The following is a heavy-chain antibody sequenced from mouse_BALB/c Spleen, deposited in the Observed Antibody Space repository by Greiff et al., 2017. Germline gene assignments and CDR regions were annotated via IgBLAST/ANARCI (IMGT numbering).Heavy chain of an antibody. Sequence: VQLQQSGPGLVKPSQSLSLTCTVTGYSITSDYAWNWIRQFPGNKLEWMGYISYSGSTSYNPSLKSRISITRDTSKNQFFLQLNSVTTEDTATYYCARGGPLYYFDYWGQGTTLTVSS. J-gene: IGHJ2*01. V-gene: IGHV3-2*02. D-gene: IGHD3-3*01. CDR3: ARGGPLYYFDY. CDR1: GYSITSDYA. CDR2: ISYSGST.